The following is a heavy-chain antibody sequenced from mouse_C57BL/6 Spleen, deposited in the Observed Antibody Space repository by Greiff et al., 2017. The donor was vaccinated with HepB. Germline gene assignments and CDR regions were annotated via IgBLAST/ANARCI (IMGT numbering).Heavy chain of an antibody. D-gene: IGHD6-1*01. V-gene: IGHV5-9-1*02. CDR1: GFTFSSYA. J-gene: IGHJ1*03. CDR3: TRGGEKPYWYFDV. CDR2: ISSGGDYI. Sequence: EVQRVESGEGLVKPGGSLKLSCAASGFTFSSYAMSWVRQTPEKRLEWVAYISSGGDYIYYADTVKGRFTISRDNARNTLYLQMSSLKSEDTAMYYCTRGGEKPYWYFDVWGTGTTVTVSS.